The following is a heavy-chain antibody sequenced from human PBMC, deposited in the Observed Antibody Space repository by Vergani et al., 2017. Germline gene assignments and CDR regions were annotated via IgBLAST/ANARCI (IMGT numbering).Heavy chain of an antibody. CDR1: GYSITSGYY. J-gene: IGHJ5*02. CDR3: VRTVALWFGETKDGGWFDP. Sequence: QVQLLESGPGLLKPSETLSLTCSVSGYSITSGYYWGWIRQPPGRELEWICSIYHTGSAYYNPSLKSRVTVSVDTSMNQVSLKLNSVTAAETAVYYCVRTVALWFGETKDGGWFDPWGQGTLVTVTS. D-gene: IGHD3-10*01. V-gene: IGHV4-38-2*01. CDR2: IYHTGSA.